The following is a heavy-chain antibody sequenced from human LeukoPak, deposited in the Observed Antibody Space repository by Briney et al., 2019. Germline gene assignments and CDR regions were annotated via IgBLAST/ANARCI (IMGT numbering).Heavy chain of an antibody. J-gene: IGHJ4*02. Sequence: SETLSLTCAVYGGSFSGYYWSCIRQSPGEGLEWIGEINHSGSTNYNPSLKSRVTISVDTSKNQFSLKVTSVTAADTAVYYCARGPSPDSSGHRVLPIYWGQGTQVTVSS. D-gene: IGHD6-19*01. CDR1: GGSFSGYY. V-gene: IGHV4-34*01. CDR3: ARGPSPDSSGHRVLPIY. CDR2: INHSGST.